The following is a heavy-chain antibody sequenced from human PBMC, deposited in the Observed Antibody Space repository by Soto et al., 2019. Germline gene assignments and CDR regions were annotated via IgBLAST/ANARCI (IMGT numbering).Heavy chain of an antibody. CDR3: ARDFGHGYYLDY. Sequence: PGGSLRLSCVASGFTFSSYAMTWVRQAPGKGLEWVSTITSSGRNTYYADSVKGRFTISRDNAESSLYLQMNSLRDEDTAVYFCARDFGHGYYLDYWGRGTLVTVSS. V-gene: IGHV3-23*01. J-gene: IGHJ4*02. D-gene: IGHD3-3*01. CDR1: GFTFSSYA. CDR2: ITSSGRNT.